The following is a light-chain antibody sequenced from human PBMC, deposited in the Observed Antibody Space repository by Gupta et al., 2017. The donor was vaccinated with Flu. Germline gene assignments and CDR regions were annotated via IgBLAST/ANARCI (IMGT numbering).Light chain of an antibody. CDR3: CSYAGSSTWV. CDR1: SSDVGSYNF. Sequence: SITISCTGTSSDVGSYNFVSWYQQHPGKAPKLMIYEVNKRPSGFSNRFSGSKSGNTASLTISGLQAEDEADYYCCSYAGSSTWVFGGGTKLTVL. J-gene: IGLJ3*02. V-gene: IGLV2-23*02. CDR2: EVN.